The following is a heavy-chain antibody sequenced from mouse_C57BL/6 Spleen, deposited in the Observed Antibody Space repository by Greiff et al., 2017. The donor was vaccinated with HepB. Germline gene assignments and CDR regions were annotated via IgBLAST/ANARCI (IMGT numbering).Heavy chain of an antibody. CDR2: IYWDDDK. CDR3: ARSEGSYYSNDYYAMDY. V-gene: IGHV8-12*01. J-gene: IGHJ4*01. D-gene: IGHD2-5*01. CDR1: GFSLSTSGMG. Sequence: QVTLKESGPGILQSSQTLSLTCSFSGFSLSTSGMGVSWIRQPSGKGLEWLAHIYWDDDKRYNPSLKSRLTISKATSRNQVFLKITSVDTADTATYYCARSEGSYYSNDYYAMDYWGQGTSVTVSS.